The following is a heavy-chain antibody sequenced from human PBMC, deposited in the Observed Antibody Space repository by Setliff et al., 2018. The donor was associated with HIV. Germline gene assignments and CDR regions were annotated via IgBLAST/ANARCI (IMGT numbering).Heavy chain of an antibody. V-gene: IGHV3-73*01. D-gene: IGHD3-22*01. CDR3: ASQLPFYYDTGDYKPPSEAFDI. Sequence: GGSLRLSCAASGFTFSGSTIHWVRQASGKGLEWVGRIGSKANSYATAYAASVKGRFTTSREDSKNTAYLQMNSLKTEDTAVYYCASQLPFYYDTGDYKPPSEAFDIWGQGTMVTVSS. CDR1: GFTFSGST. J-gene: IGHJ3*02. CDR2: IGSKANSYAT.